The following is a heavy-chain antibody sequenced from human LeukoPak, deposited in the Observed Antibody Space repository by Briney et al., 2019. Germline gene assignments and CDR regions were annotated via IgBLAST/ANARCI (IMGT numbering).Heavy chain of an antibody. V-gene: IGHV3-21*01. CDR2: ISSSSSYI. J-gene: IGHJ4*02. Sequence: GGSLRLSCAASGFTSSSYSMNWVRQAPGKGLEWVSSISSSSSYIYYADSVKGRFTISRDNAKNSLYLQMNSLRAEDTAVYYCARPITVATHVDYWGQGTLVTVSS. CDR3: ARPITVATHVDY. D-gene: IGHD4-17*01. CDR1: GFTSSSYS.